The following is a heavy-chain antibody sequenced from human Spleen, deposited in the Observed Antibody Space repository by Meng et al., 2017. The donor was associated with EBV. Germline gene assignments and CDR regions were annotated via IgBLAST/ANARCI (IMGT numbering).Heavy chain of an antibody. Sequence: QVPLLESGPGLVKPSGTLSLTCAVSGGSISSSNWWNWVRQAPGKGLEWIGEIYHSGSTSYNPSLESRVTISIDKSKNQVSLKLTSVTAADTAVYYCAQRERWGLDPWGQGTLVTVSS. D-gene: IGHD3-16*01. V-gene: IGHV4-4*02. CDR1: GGSISSSNW. CDR2: IYHSGST. J-gene: IGHJ5*02. CDR3: AQRERWGLDP.